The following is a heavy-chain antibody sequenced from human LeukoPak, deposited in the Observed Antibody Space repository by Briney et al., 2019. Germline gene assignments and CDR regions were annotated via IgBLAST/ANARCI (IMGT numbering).Heavy chain of an antibody. V-gene: IGHV4-59*12. CDR1: GGSISSYY. CDR3: ARSAFLVTAPGLYYFDY. Sequence: PSETLSLTCTVSGGSISSYYWSWIRQPPGKGLEWIGYIYNSGSTNYNPSLKGRVTMSVATSKSQFSLHLSSVTAADTAVYYCARSAFLVTAPGLYYFDYWGQGTLVAVSS. D-gene: IGHD6-13*01. J-gene: IGHJ4*02. CDR2: IYNSGST.